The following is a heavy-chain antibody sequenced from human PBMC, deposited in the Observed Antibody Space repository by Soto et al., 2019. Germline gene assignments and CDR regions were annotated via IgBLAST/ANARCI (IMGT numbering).Heavy chain of an antibody. CDR2: INHRGST. Sequence: QVQLQQWGAGLLKPSETLSLTCAVYGGSFSGYYWSWIRKPPGKGREWIGEINHRGSTNYNPSLKSRVTISGDASKNPLYLKLSSVTAADTAVYYCARIRYCSSTSCYFRYIDLWGRGTLVTVSS. D-gene: IGHD2-2*01. V-gene: IGHV4-34*01. J-gene: IGHJ2*01. CDR3: ARIRYCSSTSCYFRYIDL. CDR1: GGSFSGYY.